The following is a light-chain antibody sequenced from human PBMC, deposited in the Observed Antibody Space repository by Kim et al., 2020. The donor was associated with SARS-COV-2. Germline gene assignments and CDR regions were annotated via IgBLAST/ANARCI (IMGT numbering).Light chain of an antibody. Sequence: PEKKASITSSGSKLGDKDVSWYRQQPGQCPVMVIYQDDQRPSGIPERFSGSSSGNTATLTISGTQAKDEADYYCQAWDSSTHNYVFGAGTKVTVL. J-gene: IGLJ1*01. CDR3: QAWDSSTHNYV. V-gene: IGLV3-1*01. CDR2: QDD. CDR1: KLGDKD.